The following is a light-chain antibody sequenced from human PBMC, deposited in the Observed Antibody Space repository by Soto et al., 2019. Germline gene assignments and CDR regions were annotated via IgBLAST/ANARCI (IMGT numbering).Light chain of an antibody. CDR1: QSVSTY. V-gene: IGKV3-11*01. Sequence: EVVLTQSPATLSLSPGERATLSCRASQSVSTYLACYQQKPGQAPRLLIYDASTRATGIPARFSGSGSGTDFTLTISSLESEDFAVYYCQHRVNWPLTFGGGTKVEIK. CDR3: QHRVNWPLT. CDR2: DAS. J-gene: IGKJ4*01.